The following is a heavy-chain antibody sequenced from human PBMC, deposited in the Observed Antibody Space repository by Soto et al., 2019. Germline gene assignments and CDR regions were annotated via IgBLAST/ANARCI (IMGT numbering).Heavy chain of an antibody. CDR1: GFTFSSYA. D-gene: IGHD4-4*01. V-gene: IGHV3-30-3*01. J-gene: IGHJ6*02. CDR3: AREPKDGYSLYQYYYYGMAV. CDR2: ISYDGSNK. Sequence: GGSLRLSCAASGFTFSSYAMHWVRQAPGKGLEWVAVISYDGSNKYYADSVKGRFTISRDNSKNTLYLQMNSLRAEDTAVYYCAREPKDGYSLYQYYYYGMAVWGHGTTVPVSS.